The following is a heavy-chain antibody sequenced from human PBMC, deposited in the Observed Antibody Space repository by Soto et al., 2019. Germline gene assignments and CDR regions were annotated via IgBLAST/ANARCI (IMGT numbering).Heavy chain of an antibody. CDR3: ATDCCGGSYPFH. CDR2: FDPEDGET. V-gene: IGHV1-24*01. Sequence: GASVKVSCKASGYTFTSYGISWVRQAPGQGLEWMGGFDPEDGETIYAQKFQGRVTMTEDTSTDTAYMELSSLRSEDTAVYYCATDCCGGSYPFHWGQGTLVTVSS. J-gene: IGHJ1*01. CDR1: GYTFTSYG. D-gene: IGHD2-15*01.